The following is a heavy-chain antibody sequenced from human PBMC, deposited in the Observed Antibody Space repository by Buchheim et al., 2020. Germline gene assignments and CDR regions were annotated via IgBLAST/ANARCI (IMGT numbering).Heavy chain of an antibody. J-gene: IGHJ6*02. Sequence: EVQLLESGGGLVQPGGSLRLSCAASGFTFSSYAMSWVRQAPGKGLEWVSAISGSGGRTYYADSVKGRFTLSRDTSQTTLCLQMNSLRAEDTAVYYCAKDPNLASYYYYGMDVWGQGTT. CDR3: AKDPNLASYYYYGMDV. CDR2: ISGSGGRT. V-gene: IGHV3-23*01. CDR1: GFTFSSYA.